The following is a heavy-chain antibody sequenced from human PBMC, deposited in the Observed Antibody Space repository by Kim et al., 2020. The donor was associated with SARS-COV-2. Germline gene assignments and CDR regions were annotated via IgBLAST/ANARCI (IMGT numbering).Heavy chain of an antibody. Sequence: STIYYIDSVKGRFTISRDNAKNSLYLPMNSLRAEDTALYYCARVITRSFDSWGQGTLVTVSS. CDR3: ARVITRSFDS. D-gene: IGHD3-16*01. J-gene: IGHJ4*02. V-gene: IGHV3-48*03. CDR2: STI.